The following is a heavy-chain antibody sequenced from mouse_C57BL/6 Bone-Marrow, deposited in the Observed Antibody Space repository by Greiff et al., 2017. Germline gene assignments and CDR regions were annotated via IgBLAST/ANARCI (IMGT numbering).Heavy chain of an antibody. CDR2: IYPGSGST. CDR1: GFTFTSYW. D-gene: IGHD2-5*01. CDR3: ERPYYSNYWDFDV. J-gene: IGHJ1*03. Sequence: VQLLQPGADLVKPGASVKMSCTASGFTFTSYWITWVQQRPGQGLEWIGDIYPGSGSTYYNEKFKSKVTLTVDTSSSTAYMQLSSLTSEDSAVYYCERPYYSNYWDFDVGGTGTTVTVSS. V-gene: IGHV1-55*01.